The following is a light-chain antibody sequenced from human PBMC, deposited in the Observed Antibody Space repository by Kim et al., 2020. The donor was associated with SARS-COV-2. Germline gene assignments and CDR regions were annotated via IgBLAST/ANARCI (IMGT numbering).Light chain of an antibody. Sequence: ELTQPPSASWTPGQRVTISCSGSSSNIGSNTVNWYQQLPGTAPKLLIYSNNQRPSGVPDRFSGSKSGTSASLAISGLQSEDEADYYCAAWDDSLRVFGTGTKVTVL. CDR2: SNN. CDR1: SSNIGSNT. CDR3: AAWDDSLRV. V-gene: IGLV1-44*01. J-gene: IGLJ1*01.